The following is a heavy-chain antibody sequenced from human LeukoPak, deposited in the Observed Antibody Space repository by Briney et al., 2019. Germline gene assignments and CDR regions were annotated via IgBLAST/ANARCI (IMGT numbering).Heavy chain of an antibody. Sequence: GASLQISCECSGSIFDSQWIGWVRQVPGKGLEWMGIIYPGDSDTKYRPSFEGQVTMSADKSISTAYLQWRSLKASDTAIYYCARHDGSGPFDYWGQGTLVTVSS. D-gene: IGHD1-1*01. CDR3: ARHDGSGPFDY. CDR2: IYPGDSDT. CDR1: GSIFDSQW. J-gene: IGHJ4*02. V-gene: IGHV5-51*01.